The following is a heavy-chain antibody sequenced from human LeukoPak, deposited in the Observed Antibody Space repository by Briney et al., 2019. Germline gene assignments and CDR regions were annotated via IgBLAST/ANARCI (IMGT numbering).Heavy chain of an antibody. J-gene: IGHJ3*02. V-gene: IGHV3-30-3*01. CDR2: ISYDGSNK. Sequence: QPGRSLRLSCAASGFTFSSYAMHWVRQAPGKGLEWVAVISYDGSNKYYADSVKGRFTISRDNSKNTLYLQMNSLRAEDTAVYYCARAEQPDDAFDIWGQGTMVTVSS. CDR1: GFTFSSYA. D-gene: IGHD6-13*01. CDR3: ARAEQPDDAFDI.